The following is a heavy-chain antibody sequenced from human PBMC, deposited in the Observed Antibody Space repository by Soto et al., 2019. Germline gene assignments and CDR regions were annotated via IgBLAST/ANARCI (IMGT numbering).Heavy chain of an antibody. CDR2: INPSGGST. J-gene: IGHJ4*02. CDR1: GYTFTSYY. D-gene: IGHD3-22*01. Sequence: QVQLVQSGAEVKKPGASVKVSCKASGYTFTSYYMHWVRQAPGQGLEWMGIINPSGGSTSYAQKFQGRVTMTRDTSTSTVYMELSSLRSEDTAVYYCARDSKYYYDSSGYSGDYWGQGTLVTVSS. CDR3: ARDSKYYYDSSGYSGDY. V-gene: IGHV1-46*01.